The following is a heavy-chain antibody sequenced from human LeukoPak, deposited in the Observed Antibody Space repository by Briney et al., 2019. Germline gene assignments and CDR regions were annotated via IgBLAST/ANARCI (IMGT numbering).Heavy chain of an antibody. D-gene: IGHD4-17*01. CDR3: AKDLGTVTTSNFQH. CDR2: ISWNSGSI. J-gene: IGHJ1*01. Sequence: AGGSLRLSCAASGFTFDDYAMHWVRQAPGKGLEWVSGISWNSGSIGYADSVKGRFTISRDNAKNSLYLQMNSLRAEDTALYYCAKDLGTVTTSNFQHWGQGTLVTVSS. CDR1: GFTFDDYA. V-gene: IGHV3-9*01.